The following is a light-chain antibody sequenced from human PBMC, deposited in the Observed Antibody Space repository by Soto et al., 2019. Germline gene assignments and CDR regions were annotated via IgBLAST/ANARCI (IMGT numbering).Light chain of an antibody. CDR2: AAS. CDR1: QSISTF. Sequence: DLQMTQSPSSLSASVGDRVSVTCRASQSISTFLNWYQQRPGEAPKLLIYAASSLQSGVPSRFRGSGSGADFTLTIGSLQPEEFATYYCQQSYTTPRTFGQGTKVEVK. CDR3: QQSYTTPRT. J-gene: IGKJ1*01. V-gene: IGKV1-39*01.